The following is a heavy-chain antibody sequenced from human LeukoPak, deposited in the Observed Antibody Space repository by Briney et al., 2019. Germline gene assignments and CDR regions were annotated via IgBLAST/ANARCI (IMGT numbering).Heavy chain of an antibody. CDR2: IKQDGSEK. CDR3: AKSVVVAAYYYFDY. J-gene: IGHJ4*02. D-gene: IGHD2-15*01. Sequence: GGSLRLSCAASGFTSSSYWMTWVRQAPGKGLEWVANIKQDGSEKRYVDSVKGRFTISRDNAKNSLYLQMNSLRAEDTAVYYCAKSVVVAAYYYFDYWGQGTLVTVSS. CDR1: GFTSSSYW. V-gene: IGHV3-7*03.